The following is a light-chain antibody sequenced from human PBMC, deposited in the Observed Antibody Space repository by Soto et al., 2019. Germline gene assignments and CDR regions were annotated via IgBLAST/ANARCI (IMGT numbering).Light chain of an antibody. J-gene: IGLJ2*01. CDR3: SSYAGSNTVL. CDR1: SSDVGGYNC. V-gene: IGLV2-8*01. Sequence: QSALTQPPSASGSPGQSVTISCTGTSSDVGGYNCVSWYQQHPGKAPQLMIYEVTKRPSGVPDRFSGFKSGNTASLTVSGLQAEDEADYYCSSYAGSNTVLFGGGTKLTVL. CDR2: EVT.